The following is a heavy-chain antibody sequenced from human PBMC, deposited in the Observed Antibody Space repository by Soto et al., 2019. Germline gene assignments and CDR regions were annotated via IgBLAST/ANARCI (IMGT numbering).Heavy chain of an antibody. CDR1: GFTFDDYG. V-gene: IGHV3-20*04. Sequence: GGSLRLSCAASGFTFDDYGMSWVRQAPGKGLEWVSGINWNGGSTGYADSVKGRFTISRDNSKNTLYLQMNSLRAEDTAVYYCARDQGLRGYVPGDYYYGMDVWGQGTTVTVSS. D-gene: IGHD5-12*01. CDR3: ARDQGLRGYVPGDYYYGMDV. J-gene: IGHJ6*02. CDR2: INWNGGST.